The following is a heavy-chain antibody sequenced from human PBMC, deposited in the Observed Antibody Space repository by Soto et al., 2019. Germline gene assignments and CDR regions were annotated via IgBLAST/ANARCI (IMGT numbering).Heavy chain of an antibody. Sequence: QVQLVESGGDVVQPGRSLRLSYEVSGFSFSNYAMHWVRQAPGKGLEWVAVISYDGSTKYYAGSVKGRFTISRDNPENTLFLQMNSLRAEDTAVYYCARQHDNKSTWYRFGYWGQGTLVTVSS. V-gene: IGHV3-30-3*01. CDR3: ARQHDNKSTWYRFGY. D-gene: IGHD6-13*01. CDR2: ISYDGSTK. CDR1: GFSFSNYA. J-gene: IGHJ4*02.